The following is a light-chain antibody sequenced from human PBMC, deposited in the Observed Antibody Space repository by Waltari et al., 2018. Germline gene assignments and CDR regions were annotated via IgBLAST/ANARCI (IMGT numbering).Light chain of an antibody. J-gene: IGLJ3*02. Sequence: QSILTQTPSASGTPGQRVTISCPGSSSNIGSNSVNWYQQVPGTAPKVLIYGNNQRPSGVPDRFSGSKSGTSVSLAISGLQSEDEADYYCEAWDDSLNARVFGGGTKLTVL. CDR3: EAWDDSLNARV. CDR1: SSNIGSNS. CDR2: GNN. V-gene: IGLV1-44*01.